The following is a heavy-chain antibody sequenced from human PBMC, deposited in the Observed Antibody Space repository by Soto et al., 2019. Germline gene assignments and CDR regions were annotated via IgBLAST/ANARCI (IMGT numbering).Heavy chain of an antibody. V-gene: IGHV3-30*18. CDR3: AKDGGTRDFDY. CDR2: ISYDGSNK. Sequence: QVQLVESGGGVVQPGRSPRLSCAASEFSFSNYDMHWVRQAPGKGLEWVAIISYDGSNKYYADSVKGRFTISRDNSKNTLFLQMNSMRAEDTAVYYCAKDGGTRDFDYWGQGTPVTVSS. CDR1: EFSFSNYD. D-gene: IGHD1-1*01. J-gene: IGHJ4*02.